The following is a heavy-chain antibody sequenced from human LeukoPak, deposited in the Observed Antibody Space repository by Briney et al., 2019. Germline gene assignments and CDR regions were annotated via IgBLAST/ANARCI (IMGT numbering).Heavy chain of an antibody. D-gene: IGHD1-26*01. CDR3: ARKPDSGSFLAY. V-gene: IGHV3-33*01. CDR2: IWYDGTNK. J-gene: IGHJ4*02. Sequence: GGSLRLSCAASGFTFSNYGMHWVRQAPGKGLEWVAVIWYDGTNKYYADSVKGRFTISRDNSKITLYLQMNSLRAEDTAAYYCARKPDSGSFLAYWGQGTLVTVSS. CDR1: GFTFSNYG.